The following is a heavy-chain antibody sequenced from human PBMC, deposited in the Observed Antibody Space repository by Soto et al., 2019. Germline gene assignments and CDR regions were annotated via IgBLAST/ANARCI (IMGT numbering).Heavy chain of an antibody. V-gene: IGHV3-30*04. CDR3: ARQPVVPAASYYYYGMDV. CDR1: GFTFSSYA. D-gene: IGHD2-2*01. CDR2: ISYDGSNK. J-gene: IGHJ6*02. Sequence: GGSLSLSCAASGFTFSSYAMHWVRQAPGKGLEWVAVISYDGSNKYYADSVKGRFTISRDNSKNTQYLQMNSLRAEDTAVYYCARQPVVPAASYYYYGMDVWGQGTTVTVSS.